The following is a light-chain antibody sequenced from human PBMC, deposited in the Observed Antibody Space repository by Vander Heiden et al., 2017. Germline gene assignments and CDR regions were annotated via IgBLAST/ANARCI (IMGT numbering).Light chain of an antibody. CDR1: QTISNW. J-gene: IGKJ1*01. V-gene: IGKV1-5*03. CDR2: EAS. CDR3: QQYNRAWT. Sequence: DIQMTQSPSILSASVGDRVTITCRASQTISNWLAWYQVKPGKAPKLLIREASSLERGVPLRFSGGGSGTDFTLTISSLQPDDFATYYCQQYNRAWTFAQGT.